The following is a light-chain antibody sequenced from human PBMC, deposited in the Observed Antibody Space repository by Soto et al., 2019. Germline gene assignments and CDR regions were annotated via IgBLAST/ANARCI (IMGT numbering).Light chain of an antibody. Sequence: QSALTQPASVSGSPGQSITISCSGTNSDVGGYNYVSWYQQHPGKAPKLMIYDVSDRPSGVSNRFSGSKSGNTASLTISGLQAEDEADYYCSSYTTSNTWVFGGGTKVTV. CDR2: DVS. CDR3: SSYTTSNTWV. V-gene: IGLV2-14*01. CDR1: NSDVGGYNY. J-gene: IGLJ3*02.